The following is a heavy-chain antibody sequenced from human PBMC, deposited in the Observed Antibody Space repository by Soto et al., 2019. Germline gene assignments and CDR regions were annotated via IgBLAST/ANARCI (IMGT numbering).Heavy chain of an antibody. Sequence: PGGSLRLSCAASGFTFSTSWLHWARQAQGQGLVWVSRVNPDGSRTTYADSVKGRFTISRDNTKNMLYLQMNGLTAEDTGVYYCSRDYYQVLTGSFSYFGWDVWGQGTTVTVSS. D-gene: IGHD7-27*01. CDR2: VNPDGSRT. CDR1: GFTFSTSW. V-gene: IGHV3-74*01. J-gene: IGHJ6*02. CDR3: SRDYYQVLTGSFSYFGWDV.